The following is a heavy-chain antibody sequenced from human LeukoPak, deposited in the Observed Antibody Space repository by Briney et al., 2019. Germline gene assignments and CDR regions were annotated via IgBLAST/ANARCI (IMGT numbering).Heavy chain of an antibody. V-gene: IGHV1-2*02. CDR1: GFTFTNYF. Sequence: EASVKVSCKASGFTFTNYFMHWVRQAPGQGLQWMGWINPDNGGTNYAQNFQGRVTMTRDTSISTVYMELSRLTSDDTAVYYCARDSDCTNGVCYRTDLDYWGQGTLVTVSS. CDR3: ARDSDCTNGVCYRTDLDY. CDR2: INPDNGGT. J-gene: IGHJ4*02. D-gene: IGHD2-8*01.